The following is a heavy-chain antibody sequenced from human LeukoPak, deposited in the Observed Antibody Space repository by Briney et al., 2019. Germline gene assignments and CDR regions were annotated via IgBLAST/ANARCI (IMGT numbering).Heavy chain of an antibody. D-gene: IGHD3-3*01. CDR2: INPSGGST. CDR3: ARDLTPTVFGVVSDY. V-gene: IGHV1-46*01. Sequence: ASVKVSCKASGYTFTSYYMHWVRQAPGQGLEWMGIINPSGGSTSYAQKFQGRVTMTRDTSTSTVYMELSSPRSEDTAVYYCARDLTPTVFGVVSDYWGQGTLVTVSS. CDR1: GYTFTSYY. J-gene: IGHJ4*02.